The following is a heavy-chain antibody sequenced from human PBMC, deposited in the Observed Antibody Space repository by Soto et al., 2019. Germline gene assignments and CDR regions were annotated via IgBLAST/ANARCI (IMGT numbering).Heavy chain of an antibody. J-gene: IGHJ2*01. V-gene: IGHV3-53*01. CDR3: ARVDYCDYGWYFDL. D-gene: IGHD4-17*01. Sequence: EVQLVESGGGLIQPGGSLRLSCAASGFTVTNKYMTWVRQAPGKGLEWVSLIYSGGATSYADSVKGRFTISRDNSKDILYLQMNSLRAEDTAVYYCARVDYCDYGWYFDLWGRGTLVTVSS. CDR1: GFTVTNKY. CDR2: IYSGGAT.